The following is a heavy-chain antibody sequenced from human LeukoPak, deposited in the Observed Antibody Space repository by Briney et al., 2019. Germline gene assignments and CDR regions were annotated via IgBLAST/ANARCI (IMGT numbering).Heavy chain of an antibody. CDR3: ARSYEGSGFSD. CDR1: GFIFSNYI. CDR2: ITNSSRYT. D-gene: IGHD3-3*01. V-gene: IGHV3-21*01. Sequence: GGSLRLSCAASGFIFSNYIMNWVRQAPGKGLEWVSSITNSSRYTYYADSVKGRFTTSRDNAKNSLYLQMNSLRAEDTAVYYCARSYEGSGFSDWGQGTLVTVSS. J-gene: IGHJ4*02.